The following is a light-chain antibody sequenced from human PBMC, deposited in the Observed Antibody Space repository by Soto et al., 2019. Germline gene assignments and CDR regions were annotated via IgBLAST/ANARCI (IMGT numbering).Light chain of an antibody. Sequence: EIVLTQSPGTLSLSPGERATLSCRASHTFSSSYLVWYQQRPGQAPRLLMYGASSRATRIPERFSGSGSGAEFTLTISRLEPEDFAGYYCHQYGGSPPTFGQGTKLQIK. CDR3: HQYGGSPPT. CDR1: HTFSSSY. J-gene: IGKJ2*01. CDR2: GAS. V-gene: IGKV3-20*01.